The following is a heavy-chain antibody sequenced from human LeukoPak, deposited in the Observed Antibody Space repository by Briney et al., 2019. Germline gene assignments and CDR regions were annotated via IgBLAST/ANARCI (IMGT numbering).Heavy chain of an antibody. CDR2: INPNSGGT. D-gene: IGHD1-26*01. CDR3: AKAGIVGATISYFDY. Sequence: ASVKVSCKASGYTFTGYYMHWVRQAPGQGLEWMGWINPNSGGTNYAQKFQGRVTMTRDTSISTAYMELSRLRSDDTAVYYCAKAGIVGATISYFDYWGQGTLVTVSS. CDR1: GYTFTGYY. J-gene: IGHJ4*02. V-gene: IGHV1-2*02.